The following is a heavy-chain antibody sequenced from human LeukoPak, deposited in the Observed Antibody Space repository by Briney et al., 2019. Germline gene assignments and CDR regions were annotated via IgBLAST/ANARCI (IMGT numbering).Heavy chain of an antibody. Sequence: ASVTVSCKASGYTFTSYDINWVRQATGQGLEWVGWLNPNSGNTGYAQKFQGRVTMTRNTSISTAYMELSSLRSEDTAVYYCAGGVISSRGPKGYYYYYMDVWGKGTTVTISS. V-gene: IGHV1-8*01. D-gene: IGHD6-13*01. CDR2: LNPNSGNT. CDR3: AGGVISSRGPKGYYYYYMDV. CDR1: GYTFTSYD. J-gene: IGHJ6*03.